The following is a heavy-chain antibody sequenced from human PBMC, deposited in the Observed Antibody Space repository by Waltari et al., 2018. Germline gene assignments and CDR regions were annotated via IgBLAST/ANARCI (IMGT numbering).Heavy chain of an antibody. Sequence: QVQLVQSGAEVKKPGASVKVSCKASGYSFTSYTINWVRQAAGQGLEWMGWRNPTSGSTGYAQKFQDRVTITRNTSIGTAYMELRSLRSEDTAVYYCARDYGSGTYYYMDVWGKGTTVTVSS. CDR1: GYSFTSYT. D-gene: IGHD3-10*01. J-gene: IGHJ6*03. V-gene: IGHV1-8*03. CDR2: RNPTSGST. CDR3: ARDYGSGTYYYMDV.